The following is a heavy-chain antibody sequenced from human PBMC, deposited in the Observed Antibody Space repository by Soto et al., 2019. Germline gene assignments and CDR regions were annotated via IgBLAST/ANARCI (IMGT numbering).Heavy chain of an antibody. Sequence: LRLSCAASGFTFSSYAMHWVRQAPGKGLEWVAVISYDGSNKYYADSVKGRFTISRDNSKNTLYLQMNSLRAEDTAVYYCARGRHNSSGWNNDYWGQGTLVTVSS. CDR2: ISYDGSNK. CDR1: GFTFSSYA. CDR3: ARGRHNSSGWNNDY. D-gene: IGHD6-19*01. J-gene: IGHJ4*02. V-gene: IGHV3-30-3*01.